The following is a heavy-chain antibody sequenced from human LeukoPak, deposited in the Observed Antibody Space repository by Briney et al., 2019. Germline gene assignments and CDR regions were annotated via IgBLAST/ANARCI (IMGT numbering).Heavy chain of an antibody. CDR3: ARGRMATITASFDY. CDR1: GYIFISYA. Sequence: GASVKVSCKASGYIFISYAISWVRQAPGQGLEWMGGIIPIFGTANYAQKFQGRVTITADESTSTAYMELSSLRSEDTAVYYCARGRMATITASFDYWGQGTLVTVSS. J-gene: IGHJ4*02. D-gene: IGHD5-24*01. V-gene: IGHV1-69*13. CDR2: IIPIFGTA.